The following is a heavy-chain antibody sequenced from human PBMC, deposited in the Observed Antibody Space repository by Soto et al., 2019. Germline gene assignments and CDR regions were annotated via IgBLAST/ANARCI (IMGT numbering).Heavy chain of an antibody. CDR1: GYSFTDYK. CDR3: AREFSDYAGY. V-gene: IGHV1-2*02. Sequence: GASVKVSCKTSGYSFTDYKLHWVRQAPGQGLEWMGWMDPNGGGSDYAQKFQGRVTMTRDTSISTAYMELTSLTTEDTAAYYCAREFSDYAGYWGQGTLVTVSS. D-gene: IGHD4-17*01. CDR2: MDPNGGGS. J-gene: IGHJ4*02.